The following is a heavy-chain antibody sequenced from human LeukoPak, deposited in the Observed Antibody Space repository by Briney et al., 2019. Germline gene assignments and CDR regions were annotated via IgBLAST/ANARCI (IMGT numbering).Heavy chain of an antibody. D-gene: IGHD5-12*01. CDR1: GFTVSSHY. CDR2: IFSDGST. V-gene: IGHV3-53*01. J-gene: IGHJ4*02. CDR3: ARGYSGYFYY. Sequence: PGGSLRLSCAASGFTVSSHYMSWVRQAPGRGLEWVSVIFSDGSTYYADSVKGRFTISRDNAKNTLYLQMNSLRAEDTAVYYCARGYSGYFYYWGQGTLVTVSS.